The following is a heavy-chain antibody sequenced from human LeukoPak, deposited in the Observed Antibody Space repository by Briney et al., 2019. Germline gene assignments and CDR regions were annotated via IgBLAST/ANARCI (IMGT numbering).Heavy chain of an antibody. V-gene: IGHV3-21*01. CDR1: GFTFSSYS. CDR3: ARVGIRKMFLGFFDY. Sequence: GGSLRLSCAASGFTFSSYSMNWVRQAPGKGLEGVSYISSSSGYIYYADSVKGRFTVFRDNTKNSLYLQMNSLRAEDTAVYYCARVGIRKMFLGFFDYWGQGTLVTVSS. D-gene: IGHD3-3*01. J-gene: IGHJ4*02. CDR2: ISSSSGYI.